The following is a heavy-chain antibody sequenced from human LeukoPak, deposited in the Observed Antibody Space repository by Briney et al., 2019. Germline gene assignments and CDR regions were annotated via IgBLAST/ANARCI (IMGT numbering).Heavy chain of an antibody. CDR3: TSPGGYSYGYKYYFDY. CDR2: IKSKTDGGTT. D-gene: IGHD5-18*01. J-gene: IGHJ4*02. CDR1: GFTFSNAW. V-gene: IGHV3-15*01. Sequence: GGSLRLSCAASGFTFSNAWMSWVRQAPGKGLEWVGRIKSKTDGGTTDYAAPVKGRFTISRDDSKNTLYLQMNSLKTEDTAVYYCTSPGGYSYGYKYYFDYWGQGTLVTVSS.